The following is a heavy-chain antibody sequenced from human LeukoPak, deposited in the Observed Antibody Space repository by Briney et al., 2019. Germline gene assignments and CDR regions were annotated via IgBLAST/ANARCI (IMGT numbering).Heavy chain of an antibody. D-gene: IGHD5-12*01. V-gene: IGHV4-31*02. CDR3: ARDFNSGYGPFDS. CDR1: GXSXXXXXYX. J-gene: IGHJ4*02. CDR2: IYYSGST. Sequence: SLTXXXXGXSXXXXXYXWSWIRQHPGRGLEWIGYIYYSGSTYYNPSLETRVSLSVDTSKSQFSLKVSSVTAADTAVYYCARDFNSGYGPFDSWGQGTLVTVSS.